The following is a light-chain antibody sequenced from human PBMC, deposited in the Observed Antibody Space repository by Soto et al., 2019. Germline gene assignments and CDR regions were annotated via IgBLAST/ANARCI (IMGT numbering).Light chain of an antibody. CDR2: DAS. CDR3: QQYNSDWT. Sequence: DIQMTQSPSTLSASVGDRVTITCRSSQSISSWLAWYQQKPGKAPKLLIFDASSLSRGVSSRFSGSGSGTDSTLTIRGLKPDDFATDFCQQYNSDWTFGQGTKVDIK. CDR1: QSISSW. V-gene: IGKV1-5*01. J-gene: IGKJ1*01.